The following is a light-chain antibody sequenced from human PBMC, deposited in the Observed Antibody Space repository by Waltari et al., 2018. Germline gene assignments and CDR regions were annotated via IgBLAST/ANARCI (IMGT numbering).Light chain of an antibody. Sequence: QSALTQPRSVSGSPGQSVTISCTGTSGAVGYYTYVPWYQEHPGKSPRLTIYDASERPSGVPDRFSASKSGNTASLTISGLQAEDEGSYHCCSRAGSSVVFGGGTKLTVL. CDR3: CSRAGSSVV. CDR2: DAS. J-gene: IGLJ2*01. V-gene: IGLV2-11*01. CDR1: SGAVGYYTY.